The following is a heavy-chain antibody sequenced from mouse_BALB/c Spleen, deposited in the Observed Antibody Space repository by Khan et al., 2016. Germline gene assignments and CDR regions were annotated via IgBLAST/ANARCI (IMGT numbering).Heavy chain of an antibody. D-gene: IGHD1-1*01. CDR1: GYTFTNYG. Sequence: QVQLKQSGPELKKPGKTVKISCKASGYTFTNYGMNWVKQAPGKGLKWMGWINTYSGESTYADDFKGRFAFSLETSANTAYLQINNLKNEDTATYSCARYRYYYGSSRYFDVWGAGTTVTVSS. V-gene: IGHV9-3-1*01. J-gene: IGHJ1*01. CDR3: ARYRYYYGSSRYFDV. CDR2: INTYSGES.